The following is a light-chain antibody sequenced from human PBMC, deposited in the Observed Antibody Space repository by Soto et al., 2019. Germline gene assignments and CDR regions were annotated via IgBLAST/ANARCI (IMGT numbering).Light chain of an antibody. V-gene: IGKV1-6*01. CDR3: QQSHRTPYT. CDR2: AAS. CDR1: HDIRND. Sequence: AIQITQSPSSLSASVGDRVTITCRASHDIRNDLGLYQQKPGKAPKVLIYAASSLHSGVPSRFSGSGSGTDFTLTVTNMQPEDFATYYCQQSHRTPYTFGQGTKVDIK. J-gene: IGKJ2*01.